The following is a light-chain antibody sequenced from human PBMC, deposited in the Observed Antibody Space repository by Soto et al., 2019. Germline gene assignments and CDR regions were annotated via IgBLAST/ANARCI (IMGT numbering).Light chain of an antibody. Sequence: QSVLTQPASVSGSPGQSITISCTGSSSDIGAHNDVSWYQQYPGKAPKLLLYEVTNRPSGVPDRFSGSKSGNTASLTVSGLQTEDEADYYCSSYGGFNNVLFGGGTKVTVL. V-gene: IGLV2-8*01. J-gene: IGLJ2*01. CDR2: EVT. CDR1: SSDIGAHND. CDR3: SSYGGFNNVL.